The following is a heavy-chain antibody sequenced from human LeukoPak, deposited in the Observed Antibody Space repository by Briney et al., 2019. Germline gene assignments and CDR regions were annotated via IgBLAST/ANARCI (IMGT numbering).Heavy chain of an antibody. D-gene: IGHD2-8*01. J-gene: IGHJ6*02. CDR3: ATAMLIDYYDMDV. CDR2: IYPGDSDT. CDR1: GYSFTSYW. V-gene: IGHV5-51*01. Sequence: GESLKISCKGSGYSFTSYWIGWVRQMPGKGLEWMGIIYPGDSDTRYSPSFQGQVTISADKSISTAYLQWSSLKASDTAMYYCATAMLIDYYDMDVWGQGTTVTVSS.